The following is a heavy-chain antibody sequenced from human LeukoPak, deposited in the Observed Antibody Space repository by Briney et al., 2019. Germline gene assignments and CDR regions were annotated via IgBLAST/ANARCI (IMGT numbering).Heavy chain of an antibody. CDR3: ARDGRYYDSSGYYSYWFDP. CDR2: IYHSGST. D-gene: IGHD3-22*01. Sequence: PSETLSLTCAVSGGSISSGGYSWSWIRQPPGKGLEWIGYIYHSGSTYYNPSLKSRVTISVDRSKNQFSLKLSSVTAADTAVYYCARDGRYYDSSGYYSYWFDPWGQGTLVTVSS. CDR1: GGSISSGGYS. V-gene: IGHV4-30-2*01. J-gene: IGHJ5*02.